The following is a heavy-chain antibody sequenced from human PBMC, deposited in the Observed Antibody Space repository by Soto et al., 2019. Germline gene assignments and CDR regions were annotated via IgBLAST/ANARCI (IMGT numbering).Heavy chain of an antibody. J-gene: IGHJ3*02. CDR3: AKDEVAANGRADAFDI. Sequence: EVQLLESGGGLVQPGGSLTLTCIVSGFTSGKFAMSWVRQAPGKGLEWVSEIGGGGEYTNYADSVRGRFTMSRDNSKNTLYLHMSSLKVEDTAVYYCAKDEVAANGRADAFDIWGQGTVVTVSS. CDR1: GFTSGKFA. CDR2: IGGGGEYT. V-gene: IGHV3-23*01. D-gene: IGHD2-15*01.